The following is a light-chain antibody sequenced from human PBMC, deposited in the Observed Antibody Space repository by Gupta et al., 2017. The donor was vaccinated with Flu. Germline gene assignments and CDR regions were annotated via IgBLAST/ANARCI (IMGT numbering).Light chain of an antibody. V-gene: IGKV1-33*01. J-gene: IGKJ5*01. CDR3: QQYDSLPVT. CDR1: QGISNY. Sequence: GDRVTITCQASQGISNYLNWYQQKPGKAPKLLIFDASNLEAGVQSRFSGSGYETHFTFAISSLQPEDIATYYCQQYDSLPVTFGQGTRLEIK. CDR2: DAS.